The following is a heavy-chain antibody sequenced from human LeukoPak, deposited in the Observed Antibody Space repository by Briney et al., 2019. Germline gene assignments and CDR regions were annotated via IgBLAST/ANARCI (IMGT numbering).Heavy chain of an antibody. J-gene: IGHJ4*02. V-gene: IGHV3-23*01. Sequence: PGGSLRLSCAASGFTLSSYAMSWVRQAPGKGLEWASAISGSGGSTYYADSVKGRFTISRDNSKNTLYLQMNSLRAEDTAVYYCANLIAAAGFYFDYWGQGTLVTVSS. CDR1: GFTLSSYA. CDR2: ISGSGGST. CDR3: ANLIAAAGFYFDY. D-gene: IGHD6-13*01.